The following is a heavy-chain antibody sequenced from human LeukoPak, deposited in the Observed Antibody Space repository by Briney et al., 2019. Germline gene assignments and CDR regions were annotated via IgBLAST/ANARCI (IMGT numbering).Heavy chain of an antibody. CDR1: GYTFTDYY. Sequence: ASVKVSCKASGYTFTDYYMHWVRQAPGQGLEWMGWINPNSGGTNYAQKFQGWVTMTRDTSISTAYMELSRLRSDDTAVYYCARGRYSSSADDAFDIWGQGTMVTVSS. V-gene: IGHV1-2*04. J-gene: IGHJ3*02. CDR3: ARGRYSSSADDAFDI. D-gene: IGHD6-13*01. CDR2: INPNSGGT.